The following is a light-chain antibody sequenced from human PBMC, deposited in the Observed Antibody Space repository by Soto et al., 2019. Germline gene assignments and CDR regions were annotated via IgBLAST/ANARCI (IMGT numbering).Light chain of an antibody. V-gene: IGKV3-20*01. CDR1: QGVVSNY. Sequence: EIVLTQSPGTLSLSPGESATLSCRASQGVVSNYLAWYQQIPGQAPRLLIFGASNRATGIPDRFSGSGSGAFFTLTIDRLEPEDFAVYYCQHCGGSPGFDPGTKVQIK. CDR3: QHCGGSPG. CDR2: GAS. J-gene: IGKJ3*01.